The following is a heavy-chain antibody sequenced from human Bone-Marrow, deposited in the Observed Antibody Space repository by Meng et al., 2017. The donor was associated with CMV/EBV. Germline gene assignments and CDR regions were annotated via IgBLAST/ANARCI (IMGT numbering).Heavy chain of an antibody. V-gene: IGHV3-30-3*01. D-gene: IGHD1-1*01. CDR3: ARGFPPTGTIFDY. CDR2: ISYDGSNK. CDR1: GFTVSDNY. J-gene: IGHJ4*02. Sequence: GESLKISCAASGFTVSDNYMSWVRQAPGKGLEWVAVISYDGSNKYYADSVKGRFTISRDNSKNTLYLQMNSLRAEDTAVYYCARGFPPTGTIFDYWGQGTLVTVSS.